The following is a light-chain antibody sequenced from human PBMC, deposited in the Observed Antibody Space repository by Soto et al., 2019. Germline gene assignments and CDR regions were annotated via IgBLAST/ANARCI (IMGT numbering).Light chain of an antibody. CDR3: NSHASSGIHV. V-gene: IGLV2-14*03. Sequence: QYALTQPASVSGSPGQSITISCIGTSSDVGAYDFVSWYQQHPCKTPKLMIYNVNNRPSGVSNRLSVSKSGNTASLTISGLQSEDEADSYFNSHASSGIHVFGTGTKLTVL. J-gene: IGLJ1*01. CDR1: SSDVGAYDF. CDR2: NVN.